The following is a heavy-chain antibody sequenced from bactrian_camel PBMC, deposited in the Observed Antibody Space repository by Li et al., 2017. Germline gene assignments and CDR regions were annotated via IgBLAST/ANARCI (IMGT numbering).Heavy chain of an antibody. CDR3: AAARHAYRDSSYALNRQRYND. V-gene: IGHV3S63*01. D-gene: IGHD1*01. J-gene: IGHJ4*01. CDR1: EIASHRNC. Sequence: HVQLVESGGGSVQAGGSLRLSCAASEIASHRNCVGWFRQSPGKEREGVAAIDIGGGRTTYTDSVKGRFTISQDNAANTVYLQMNSLKPDDTGMYYCAAARHAYRDSSYALNRQRYNDWGQGTQVTVS. CDR2: IDIGGGRT.